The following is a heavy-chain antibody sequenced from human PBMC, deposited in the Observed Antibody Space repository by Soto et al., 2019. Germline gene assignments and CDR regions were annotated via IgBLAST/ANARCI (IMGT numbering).Heavy chain of an antibody. Sequence: SGGSLRLSCAASGFTFSSYAMSWVRQAPGKGLEWVSAISGSGGSTYYADSVKGRFTISRDNSKNTLYLQMNSLRAEDTAVYYCAKALGYCSSTSCHYYYYGMDVWGQGTTVTVSS. D-gene: IGHD2-2*01. CDR1: GFTFSSYA. CDR2: ISGSGGST. J-gene: IGHJ6*02. CDR3: AKALGYCSSTSCHYYYYGMDV. V-gene: IGHV3-23*01.